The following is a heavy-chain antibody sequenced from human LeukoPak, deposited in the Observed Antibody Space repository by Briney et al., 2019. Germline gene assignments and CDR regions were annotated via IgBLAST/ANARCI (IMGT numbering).Heavy chain of an antibody. D-gene: IGHD5-18*01. J-gene: IGHJ6*03. CDR1: GVSISSYY. V-gene: IGHV4-34*01. CDR2: INHSGST. Sequence: SSETLSLTCTVSGVSISSYYWSWIRQPPGKGLEWIGEINHSGSTNYNPSLKSRVTISVDTSKNQFSPKLSSVTAADTAVYYCARRLWYYYYYYMDVWGKGTTVTVSS. CDR3: ARRLWYYYYYYMDV.